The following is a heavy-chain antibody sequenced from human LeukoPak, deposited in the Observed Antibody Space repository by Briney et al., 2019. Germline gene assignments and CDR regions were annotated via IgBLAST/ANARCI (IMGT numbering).Heavy chain of an antibody. D-gene: IGHD1-26*01. CDR2: MNPNSGNT. CDR1: GYTFTSYD. J-gene: IGHJ5*02. CDR3: ASGQQAASGSYSS. Sequence: ASVKVSCKASGYTFTSYDINGVRQATGQGLEWMEWMNPNSGNTGYAQKFQGRVTMTRNTSISTAYMELSSLRSEDTAVYYCASGQQAASGSYSSWGQGTLVTVSS. V-gene: IGHV1-8*01.